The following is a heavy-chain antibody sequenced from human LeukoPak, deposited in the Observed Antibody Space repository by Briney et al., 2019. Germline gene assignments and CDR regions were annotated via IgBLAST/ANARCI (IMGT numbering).Heavy chain of an antibody. Sequence: GGSLRLSCAASGFTFSSYSMNWVRQAPGKGLEWVSSISSSSSYIYYADSVKGRFTISRDNAKNSLYLQMNSLRAEDTAVYYCARGFMGLADYWGQGTLVTVSS. J-gene: IGHJ4*02. CDR1: GFTFSSYS. D-gene: IGHD3-10*01. V-gene: IGHV3-21*01. CDR2: ISSSSSYI. CDR3: ARGFMGLADY.